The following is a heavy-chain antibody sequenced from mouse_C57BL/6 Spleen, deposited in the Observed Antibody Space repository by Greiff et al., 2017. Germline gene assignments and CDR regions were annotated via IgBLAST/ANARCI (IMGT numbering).Heavy chain of an antibody. CDR3: ARKLRQYYFDY. D-gene: IGHD3-2*02. CDR1: GFTFSDYG. Sequence: EVKLMESGGGLVKPGGSLKLSCAASGFTFSDYGMHWVRQAPEKGLEWVAYISSGSSTIYYADTVKGRFTISRDNSKNTLFLQMTSLRSEDTAMYYCARKLRQYYFDYWGQGTTLTVSS. V-gene: IGHV5-17*01. CDR2: ISSGSSTI. J-gene: IGHJ2*01.